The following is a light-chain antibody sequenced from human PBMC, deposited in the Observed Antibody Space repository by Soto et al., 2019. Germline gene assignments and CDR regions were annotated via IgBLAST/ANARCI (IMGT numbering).Light chain of an antibody. CDR3: QQYGSSPPET. CDR2: GAS. CDR1: QSVSSSY. V-gene: IGKV3-20*01. J-gene: IGKJ1*01. Sequence: EIVLTQSPGTLSLSPGERATLSCRASQSVSSSYLAWYQQKPGQAPRLLIHGASSRATGIPDRFSGSGSGTDFTLTINRLEPEDFAVYYCQQYGSSPPETFGQGPKVEIK.